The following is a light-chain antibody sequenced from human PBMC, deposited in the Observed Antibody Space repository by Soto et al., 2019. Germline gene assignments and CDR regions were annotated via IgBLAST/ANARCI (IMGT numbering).Light chain of an antibody. V-gene: IGKV3-20*01. CDR1: QSVSSSY. Sequence: EIVLTQSPGTLSLSPGERATLSCRASQSVSSSYLAWYQQKPGQAPRLLIYGASSRATGIPDRFSGSGSGTDFTLTISRLEPEDFAVYYCKQYDSSPLTFGGGTQVEIK. J-gene: IGKJ4*01. CDR2: GAS. CDR3: KQYDSSPLT.